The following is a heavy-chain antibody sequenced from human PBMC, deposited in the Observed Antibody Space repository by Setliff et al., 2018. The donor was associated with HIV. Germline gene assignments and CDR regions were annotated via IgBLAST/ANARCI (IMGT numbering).Heavy chain of an antibody. Sequence: ASVKVSCKASGYTFTDYYMHWVRQAPGQGLEWMGWMNPNSGDTKYAQNFEGRVTMTRDTSISAAYMELSRLRYDDTAVYYCARDDHYYDMGSILSDWYFDLWGRGTLVTVSS. J-gene: IGHJ2*01. CDR2: MNPNSGDT. D-gene: IGHD3-22*01. CDR3: ARDDHYYDMGSILSDWYFDL. CDR1: GYTFTDYY. V-gene: IGHV1-2*02.